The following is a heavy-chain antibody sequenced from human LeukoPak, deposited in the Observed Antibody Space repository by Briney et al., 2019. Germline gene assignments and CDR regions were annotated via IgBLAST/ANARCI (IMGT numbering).Heavy chain of an antibody. CDR3: AKDLPDYGDYIEGS. V-gene: IGHV3-23*01. CDR2: ISGSGGST. CDR1: GFTFSSFA. J-gene: IGHJ5*02. Sequence: GGSLRLSCAASGFTFSSFAMSWVRQAPGKGLEWVSTISGSGGSTNYADSVKGRSTFSRDNSKKMLYLQMNSLRAEDTAVYYCAKDLPDYGDYIEGSWGQGTLVTVSS. D-gene: IGHD4-17*01.